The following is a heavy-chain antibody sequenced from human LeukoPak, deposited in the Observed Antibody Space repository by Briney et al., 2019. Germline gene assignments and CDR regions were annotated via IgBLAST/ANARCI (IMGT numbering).Heavy chain of an antibody. D-gene: IGHD1-14*01. CDR1: GGSISSYY. J-gene: IGHJ4*02. V-gene: IGHV4-59*01. CDR3: ASEEPKHRQGIDY. CDR2: IYYSGST. Sequence: PSETLSLTCTVSGGSISSYYWSWIRQPPGKGLEWIGDIYYSGSTNYNPSLKSLVTISVDTSKNQFSLKLSSVTAADTAVYYCASEEPKHRQGIDYWGQGTLVTVSS.